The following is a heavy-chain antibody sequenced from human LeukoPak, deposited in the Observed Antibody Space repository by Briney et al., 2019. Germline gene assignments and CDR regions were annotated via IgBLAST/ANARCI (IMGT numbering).Heavy chain of an antibody. CDR1: GFTFSSYA. CDR2: ISDSGDRT. Sequence: GGSLRLSCAASGFTFSSYAITWVRQAPGKGLEWLSAISDSGDRTYYADSVKGRFTIYRDNSKNALYLQMNSLRAEDTAVYYCAKESKYYPWGQGTLVTVSS. D-gene: IGHD3-10*01. CDR3: AKESKYYP. V-gene: IGHV3-23*01. J-gene: IGHJ5*02.